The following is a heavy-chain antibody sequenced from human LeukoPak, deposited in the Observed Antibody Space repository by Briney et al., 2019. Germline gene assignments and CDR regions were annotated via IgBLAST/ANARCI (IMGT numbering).Heavy chain of an antibody. Sequence: SVKVSCKASGGTFSSYTISWVRQAPGQGLEWMGRIIPILGIANYAQKFQGRVTITADKSTSTAYMELSSLRSKDTAVYYCALESYDYVWGSYRHTHYWGQGTLVTVSS. CDR3: ALESYDYVWGSYRHTHY. V-gene: IGHV1-69*02. D-gene: IGHD3-16*02. CDR2: IIPILGIA. J-gene: IGHJ4*02. CDR1: GGTFSSYT.